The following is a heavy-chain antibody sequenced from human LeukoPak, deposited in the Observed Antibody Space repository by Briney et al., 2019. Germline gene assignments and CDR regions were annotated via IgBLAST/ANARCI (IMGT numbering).Heavy chain of an antibody. V-gene: IGHV3-33*06. CDR3: AKDSYGDYDKRGINYFHY. Sequence: PRGSLRLSCAASGFSFSSYGMHWVRQAPGKGLEWVAVIWYDGNNKYYADSVKGRFTISRDNSKNTLYLQMNSLRAEDTAVYYCAKDSYGDYDKRGINYFHYWGQGTLVTVSS. J-gene: IGHJ4*02. D-gene: IGHD4-17*01. CDR1: GFSFSSYG. CDR2: IWYDGNNK.